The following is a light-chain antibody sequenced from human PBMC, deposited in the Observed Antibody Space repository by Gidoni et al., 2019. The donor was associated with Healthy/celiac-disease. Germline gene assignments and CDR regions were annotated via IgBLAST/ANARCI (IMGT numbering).Light chain of an antibody. V-gene: IGKV3-20*01. CDR1: QSVSSSY. Sequence: EIVFTQSPGTLSLSPGERATLSCRASQSVSSSYLAWYQQKPGQAPRLLIYGASSRATGIPDRFSGSGSGTDFTLTISRLEPEDFAVYYCQQYGSSPLGTFGQGTKVEIK. CDR2: GAS. CDR3: QQYGSSPLGT. J-gene: IGKJ1*01.